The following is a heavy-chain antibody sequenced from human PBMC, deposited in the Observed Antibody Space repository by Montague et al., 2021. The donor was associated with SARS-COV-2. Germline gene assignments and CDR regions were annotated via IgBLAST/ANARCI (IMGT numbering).Heavy chain of an antibody. CDR2: IFGGGST. CDR1: GSTVSRNY. Sequence: SLRLSCAASGSTVSRNYMGWVRQAPGKGLEWVSVIFGGGSTNYADSVKGRFIISRDISQNTLYLQMNSLRAEDMAVYYCAKGGTSYFYGMDVWGQGTTVAVSS. D-gene: IGHD1-26*01. V-gene: IGHV3-66*01. J-gene: IGHJ6*02. CDR3: AKGGTSYFYGMDV.